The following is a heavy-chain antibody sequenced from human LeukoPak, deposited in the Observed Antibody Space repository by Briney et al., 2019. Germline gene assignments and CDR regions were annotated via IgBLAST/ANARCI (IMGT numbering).Heavy chain of an antibody. V-gene: IGHV4-61*02. CDR2: IYTSGST. Sequence: SETLSLTCTVSGGSISSGSYYWSWIRQPAGKGLEWIGRIYTSGSTNYNPSLKSRVTISVDTSKNQFSLKLSSVTAADTAVYYCARAHGSDYYYYYMDVWGKGTTVTVSS. CDR1: GGSISSGSYY. J-gene: IGHJ6*03. CDR3: ARAHGSDYYYYYMDV. D-gene: IGHD6-25*01.